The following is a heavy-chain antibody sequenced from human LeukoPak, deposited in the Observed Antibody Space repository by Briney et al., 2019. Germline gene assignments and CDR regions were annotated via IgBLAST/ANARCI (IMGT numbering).Heavy chain of an antibody. D-gene: IGHD6-19*01. CDR3: ARGPPLYSSAWYVNCFDP. Sequence: SETLSLTCTVSGGSGISGSYYWSWIRQPPGKGLEWIGYIYHSGTTKYNPSLKSRVTISIDTSKNQFSLKVRSVTAADTAVYFCARGPPLYSSAWYVNCFDPWGQETLVTVPS. J-gene: IGHJ5*02. CDR2: IYHSGTT. CDR1: GGSGISGSYY. V-gene: IGHV4-61*01.